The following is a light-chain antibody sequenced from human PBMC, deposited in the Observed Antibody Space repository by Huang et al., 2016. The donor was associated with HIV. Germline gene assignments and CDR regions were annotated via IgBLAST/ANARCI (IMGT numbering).Light chain of an antibody. CDR2: AAS. Sequence: DIQMIQSPSSLSASVGDRVTITCRASQGISNSLAWYQQKPGKAPKLLLYAASRLKSGVPSRFSGSGSGTDYTLTISSLQPEDFATYYCQQYYSTPPITFGRGTRLEIK. CDR3: QQYYSTPPIT. CDR1: QGISNS. V-gene: IGKV1-NL1*01. J-gene: IGKJ5*01.